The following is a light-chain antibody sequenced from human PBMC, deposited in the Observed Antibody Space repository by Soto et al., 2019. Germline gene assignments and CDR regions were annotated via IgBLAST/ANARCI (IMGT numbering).Light chain of an antibody. CDR1: QSVSRTY. CDR2: GAS. Sequence: EIVLTQSPGTLSLSPGERATLSCRASQSVSRTYLAWYQQKPDQAPRLLIYGASNRATGIPARFSGSGSGTDFTLTINRLQPGDFAVYFCQQYGSSPYTFGQGTKLEIK. CDR3: QQYGSSPYT. J-gene: IGKJ2*01. V-gene: IGKV3-20*01.